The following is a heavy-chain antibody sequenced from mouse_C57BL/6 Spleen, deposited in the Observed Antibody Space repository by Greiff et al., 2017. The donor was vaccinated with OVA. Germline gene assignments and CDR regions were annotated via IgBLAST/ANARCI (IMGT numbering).Heavy chain of an antibody. Sequence: QVQLKESGAELVRPGSSVKLSCKASGYTFTSYWMHWVKQRPIQGLEWIGNIDPSDSETHYNQKFKDKATLTVDKSSSTAYMQLSSLTSEDSAVYYCARGATVEGYFDVWGTGTTVTGSS. CDR2: IDPSDSET. J-gene: IGHJ1*03. CDR1: GYTFTSYW. D-gene: IGHD1-1*01. CDR3: ARGATVEGYFDV. V-gene: IGHV1-52*01.